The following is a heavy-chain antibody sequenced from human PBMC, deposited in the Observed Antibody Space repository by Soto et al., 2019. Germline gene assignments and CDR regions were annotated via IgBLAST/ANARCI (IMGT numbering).Heavy chain of an antibody. Sequence: QVQLVQSGAEVKKPGSSVKVSCKASGGTFSSYAISWVRQAPGQGLEWMGGIIPIFGTANYAQKFQGRVTITADESTSTAYMELSSLRSEDTAVYYCATTVLVPARYYYYGMDVWGQGTTVTVSS. V-gene: IGHV1-69*12. CDR1: GGTFSSYA. CDR3: ATTVLVPARYYYYGMDV. J-gene: IGHJ6*02. D-gene: IGHD2-2*01. CDR2: IIPIFGTA.